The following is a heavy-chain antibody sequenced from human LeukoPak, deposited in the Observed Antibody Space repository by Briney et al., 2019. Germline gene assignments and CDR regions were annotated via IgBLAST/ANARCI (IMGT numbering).Heavy chain of an antibody. J-gene: IGHJ4*02. V-gene: IGHV3-7*01. Sequence: PGGSLRLSCAASGFTFTDYYISWVRQAPGKGLEWVASINQDGSTKIYVNSVKGRFTISRDNAKESVYLQMDSLTADDMAVYYCARSLWPEDSWGQGTQVTVSS. CDR3: ARSLWPEDS. D-gene: IGHD1-14*01. CDR1: GFTFTDYY. CDR2: INQDGSTK.